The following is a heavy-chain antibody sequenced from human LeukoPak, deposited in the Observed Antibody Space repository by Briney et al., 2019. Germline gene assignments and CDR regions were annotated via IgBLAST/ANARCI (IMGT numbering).Heavy chain of an antibody. CDR1: GYSISSGYY. V-gene: IGHV4-38-2*02. CDR2: IYHSGST. CDR3: ARGGYSYAVDY. Sequence: PSETLSLTCTVPGYSISSGYYWGWIRQPPGKGLEWIGSIYHSGSTYNNPSLKSRVTISVDTSKNQFSLRLTSVTAADTAVYYCARGGYSYAVDYWGQGTLVTVSS. J-gene: IGHJ4*02. D-gene: IGHD5-18*01.